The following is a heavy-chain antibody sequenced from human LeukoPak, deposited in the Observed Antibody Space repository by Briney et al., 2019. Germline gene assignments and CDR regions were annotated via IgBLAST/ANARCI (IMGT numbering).Heavy chain of an antibody. V-gene: IGHV3-74*01. D-gene: IGHD3-10*01. Sequence: PGGSLRLSCVASGFRFSSHWMVWVRQAPGKGLVWVSRIISDGSSTNYADSVQGRFTISRDNAKNTLYLQMNSLRAEDTAVYYCARVGGSYGIDHWGRGTLVTVSS. CDR1: GFRFSSHW. CDR3: ARVGGSYGIDH. J-gene: IGHJ4*02. CDR2: IISDGSST.